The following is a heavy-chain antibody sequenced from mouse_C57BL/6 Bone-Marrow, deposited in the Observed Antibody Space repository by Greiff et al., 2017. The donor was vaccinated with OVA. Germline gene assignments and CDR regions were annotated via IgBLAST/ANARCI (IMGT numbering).Heavy chain of an antibody. CDR1: GYSFTDYN. V-gene: IGHV1-39*01. D-gene: IGHD2-1*01. CDR3: ASWTLYGNYWYFDV. Sequence: VHVKQSGPELVKPGASVKISCKASGYSFTDYNMNWVKQSNGKSLEWIGVINPNYGTTSYNQKFKGKATLTVDQSSSTAYMQLNSLTSEDSAVYYCASWTLYGNYWYFDVWGTGTTVTVSS. CDR2: INPNYGTT. J-gene: IGHJ1*03.